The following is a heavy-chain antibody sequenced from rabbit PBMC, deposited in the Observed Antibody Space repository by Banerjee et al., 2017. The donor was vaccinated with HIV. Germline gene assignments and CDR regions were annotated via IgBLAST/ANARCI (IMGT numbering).Heavy chain of an antibody. CDR2: IYAGSSGSN. D-gene: IGHD8-1*01. V-gene: IGHV1S40*01. Sequence: QSLEESGGDLVKPGASLTLTCKASGIDFSSSYWICWVRQAPGKGLEWIACIYAGSSGSNYYASWAKGRFTISKTSSTTVTLQMTSLTAADTATYFCARDTGSSFSSYGMDLWGPGTLVTDS. J-gene: IGHJ6*01. CDR1: GIDFSSSYW. CDR3: ARDTGSSFSSYGMDL.